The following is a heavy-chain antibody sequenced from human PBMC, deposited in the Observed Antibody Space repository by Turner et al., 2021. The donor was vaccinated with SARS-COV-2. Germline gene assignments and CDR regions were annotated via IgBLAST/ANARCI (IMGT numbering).Heavy chain of an antibody. D-gene: IGHD5-18*01. V-gene: IGHV3-23*01. CDR2: ISGSGGST. CDR3: AKAHGYNYGGVDYYYFYGMDV. J-gene: IGHJ6*02. CDR1: GFTFRSYA. Sequence: VQLLESVGGVVQPGGSLRPACLASGFTFRSYAMSCVRQDPRKGLEGVSAISGSGGSTYYADSVKSRFTISRDNSKNTLYQKMNSLRAEETTVYYCAKAHGYNYGGVDYYYFYGMDVWGQGTTVTVSS.